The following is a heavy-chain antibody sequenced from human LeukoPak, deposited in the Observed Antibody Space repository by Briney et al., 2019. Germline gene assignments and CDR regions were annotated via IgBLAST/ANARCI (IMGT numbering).Heavy chain of an antibody. Sequence: PSETXXLTCTVSGGSISSXXWXWIRXPPGKGXEWIGYIYYSGSTNYNPSLKSRVTISVDTSKNQFSLKLSSVTAADTAVYYCARVAGADAFDIWGQGTMVTVSS. J-gene: IGHJ3*02. CDR2: IYYSGST. V-gene: IGHV4-59*01. CDR1: GGSISSXX. CDR3: ARVAGADAFDI. D-gene: IGHD3-10*01.